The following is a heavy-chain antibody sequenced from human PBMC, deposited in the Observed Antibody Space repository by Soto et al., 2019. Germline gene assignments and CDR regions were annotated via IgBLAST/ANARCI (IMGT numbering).Heavy chain of an antibody. CDR2: MYHSGST. J-gene: IGHJ6*02. Sequence: SETLSLTCTVSGGSIRSNSDFLAWVRQPPGKGLEWIGTMYHSGSTYSNPSLKSRVTISVDTTKKQFSLKLTSVTAADTGVYYCARGSGAYYYYGMDVWGQGTTATVSS. CDR3: ARGSGAYYYYGMDV. D-gene: IGHD3-10*01. CDR1: GGSIRSNSDF. V-gene: IGHV4-39*01.